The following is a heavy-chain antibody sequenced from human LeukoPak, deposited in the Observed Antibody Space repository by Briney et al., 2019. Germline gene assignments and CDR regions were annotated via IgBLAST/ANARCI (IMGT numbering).Heavy chain of an antibody. V-gene: IGHV3-11*04. D-gene: IGHD5-12*01. Sequence: GGSLRLSCAASGFTFSDYYMSWIRQAPGKGLEWVSYINSGDSTVYYADSVKGRFTISRDNAKNSLYLQMNSLRAEDTAVYYCARDGLSGYGVIWGQGTMVTVSS. CDR2: INSGDSTV. CDR3: ARDGLSGYGVI. J-gene: IGHJ3*02. CDR1: GFTFSDYY.